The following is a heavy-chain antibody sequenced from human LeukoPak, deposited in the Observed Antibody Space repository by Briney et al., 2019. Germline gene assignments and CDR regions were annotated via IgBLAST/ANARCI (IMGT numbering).Heavy chain of an antibody. CDR3: ASQRSSGAWSDAFDI. V-gene: IGHV4-34*01. Sequence: SETLSLTCAVYGGSFSGYYWSWIRQPPGKGLEWIGEINHSGSTNYNPSLKSRVTISVDTSKNQFSLKLSSVTAADTAVYYCASQRSSGAWSDAFDIWGQGTMVTVSS. J-gene: IGHJ3*02. CDR2: INHSGST. CDR1: GGSFSGYY. D-gene: IGHD6-19*01.